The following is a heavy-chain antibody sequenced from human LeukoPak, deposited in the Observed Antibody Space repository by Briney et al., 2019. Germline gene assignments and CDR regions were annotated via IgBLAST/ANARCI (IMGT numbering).Heavy chain of an antibody. D-gene: IGHD1-1*01. Sequence: AGSLSLTCAASGFTFSTYSMNWVRQAPGKGLEWVSIISSGSSSIFYADSLKGRFTISRDNAKNSLYLQMNSLRADDTAVYYCARGGAGRTEDDVFDIWGHGSMVTVSS. J-gene: IGHJ3*02. CDR3: ARGGAGRTEDDVFDI. V-gene: IGHV3-21*01. CDR2: ISSGSSSI. CDR1: GFTFSTYS.